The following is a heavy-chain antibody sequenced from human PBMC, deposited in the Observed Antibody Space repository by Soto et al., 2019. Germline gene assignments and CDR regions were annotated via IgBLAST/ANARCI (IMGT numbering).Heavy chain of an antibody. D-gene: IGHD2-8*01. CDR1: GYSISSGNY. CDR2: IYHSGGP. V-gene: IGHV4-38-2*01. Sequence: SETLSLTCAVSGYSISSGNYWGWIRQPPGKDLEWIGSIYHSGGPYYNPSLKSRVTISVDTSNNQFSLKLSSVTAADTAVYYCARVNGYFDYWGQGALVTVSS. CDR3: ARVNGYFDY. J-gene: IGHJ4*02.